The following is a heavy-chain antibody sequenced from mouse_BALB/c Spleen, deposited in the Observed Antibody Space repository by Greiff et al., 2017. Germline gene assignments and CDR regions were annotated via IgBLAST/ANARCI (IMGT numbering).Heavy chain of an antibody. Sequence: QVQLQQPGAELVKPGASVKLSCKASGYTFTSYWMHWVKQRPGQGLEWIGEINPSNGRTNYNEKFKSKATLTVDKSSRTAYMQLSSLTSEDSAVYYCARKKAYYGYDYAMDYWGQGTSVTVSS. D-gene: IGHD2-14*01. V-gene: IGHV1S81*02. J-gene: IGHJ4*01. CDR3: ARKKAYYGYDYAMDY. CDR2: INPSNGRT. CDR1: GYTFTSYW.